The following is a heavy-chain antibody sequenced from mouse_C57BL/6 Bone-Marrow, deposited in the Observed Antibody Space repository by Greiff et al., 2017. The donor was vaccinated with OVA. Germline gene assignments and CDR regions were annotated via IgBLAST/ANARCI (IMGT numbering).Heavy chain of an antibody. CDR3: ARDLYFDY. V-gene: IGHV5-16*01. J-gene: IGHJ2*01. CDR2: INYDGSST. CDR1: GFTFSDYY. Sequence: EVQVVESEGGLVQPGSSMKLSCTASGFTFSDYYMAWVRQVPEKGLEWVANINYDGSSTYYLDSLKSRFIISRDNAKNILYLQMSSLKSEDTATYYCARDLYFDYWGQGTALTVSS.